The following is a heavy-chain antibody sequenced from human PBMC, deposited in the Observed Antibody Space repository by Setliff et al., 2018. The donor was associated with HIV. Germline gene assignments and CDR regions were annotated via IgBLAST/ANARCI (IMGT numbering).Heavy chain of an antibody. D-gene: IGHD3-16*01. CDR2: ISYGSTYI. CDR1: GFTFSSCA. CDR3: ARSGGIGNYHWDV. V-gene: IGHV3-21*01. J-gene: IGHJ6*03. Sequence: GSLRLSCAASGFTFSSCAMSWVRQAPGKGLEWVSSISYGSTYIYQSDSVRGRFTISRDDAKKSLYLQMNSLGAEDTAVYYCARSGGIGNYHWDVWGKGTTVTVSS.